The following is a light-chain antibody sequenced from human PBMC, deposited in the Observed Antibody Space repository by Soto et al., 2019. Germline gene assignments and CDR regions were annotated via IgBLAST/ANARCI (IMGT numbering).Light chain of an antibody. J-gene: IGKJ1*01. CDR2: GAS. CDR3: QQYGRSSWT. Sequence: IVFTRFPGTLFLSPGERATLSCRAIQSVSSSYLAWYQQKSGQAPRLLIYGASNRATGIPDRFSGSGSGTDFTLTISRLEPEAFAAYYCQQYGRSSWTFGQGTKVDIK. V-gene: IGKV3-20*01. CDR1: QSVSSSY.